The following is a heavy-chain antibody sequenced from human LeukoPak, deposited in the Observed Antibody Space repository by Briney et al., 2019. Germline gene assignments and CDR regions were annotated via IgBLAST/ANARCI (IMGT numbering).Heavy chain of an antibody. CDR1: GGTFSSYA. CDR3: ARDGTNWNHPDYYCMDV. J-gene: IGHJ6*03. V-gene: IGHV1-69*13. Sequence: SVKVSCKASGGTFSSYAIIWVRQAPGQGLEWMGGIIPIFGTANYAQKFQGRVTITADESTSTAYMELSSLRSGDTAVYYCARDGTNWNHPDYYCMDVWGKGNTVTVSS. CDR2: IIPIFGTA. D-gene: IGHD1-14*01.